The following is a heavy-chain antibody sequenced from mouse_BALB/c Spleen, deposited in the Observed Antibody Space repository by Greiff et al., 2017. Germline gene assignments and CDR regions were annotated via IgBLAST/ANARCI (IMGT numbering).Heavy chain of an antibody. CDR2: INPSSGYT. D-gene: IGHD2-2*01. CDR3: ARGGDGYEYFDV. V-gene: IGHV1-4*01. Sequence: VQLQQSGAELARPGASVKMSCKASGYTFTSYTMHWVKQRPGQGLEWIGYINPSSGYTNYNQKFKDKATLTADKSSSTAYMQLSSLTSEDSAVYYCARGGDGYEYFDVWGAGTTVTVSS. CDR1: GYTFTSYT. J-gene: IGHJ1*01.